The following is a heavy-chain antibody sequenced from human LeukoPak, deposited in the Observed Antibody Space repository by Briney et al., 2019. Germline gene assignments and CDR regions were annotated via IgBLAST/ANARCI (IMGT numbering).Heavy chain of an antibody. CDR3: ARVFLYYYGSGSYSDY. Sequence: PGGSLRLSCAASGFTFIRYWMHWLRQAPGKGLVWVSRINSDGSSTSYADSVKGRFTISRDNAKNTLYLQMNSLRAEDTAVYYCARVFLYYYGSGSYSDYWGQGTLVTVSS. D-gene: IGHD3-10*01. CDR1: GFTFIRYW. J-gene: IGHJ4*02. V-gene: IGHV3-74*01. CDR2: INSDGSST.